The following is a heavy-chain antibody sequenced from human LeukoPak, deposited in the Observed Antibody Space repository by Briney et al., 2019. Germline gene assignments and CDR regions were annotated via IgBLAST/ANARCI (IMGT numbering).Heavy chain of an antibody. V-gene: IGHV4-39*07. J-gene: IGHJ5*02. CDR2: IYYSGST. CDR3: ASDRRLTAIQSWFDP. D-gene: IGHD2-21*02. CDR1: GGSISSSSYY. Sequence: PSETLSLTCTVSGGSISSSSYYWGWIRQPPGKGLEWIGSIYYSGSTYNNPSLKSRVTISVDTSKNQFSLKLSSVTAADTAVYYCASDRRLTAIQSWFDPWGQGTLVTVSS.